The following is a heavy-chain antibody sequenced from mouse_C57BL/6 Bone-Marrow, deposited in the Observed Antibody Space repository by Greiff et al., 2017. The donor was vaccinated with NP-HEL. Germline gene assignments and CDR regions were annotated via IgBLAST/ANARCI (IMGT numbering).Heavy chain of an antibody. D-gene: IGHD1-1*01. J-gene: IGHJ1*03. V-gene: IGHV14-2*01. Sequence: EVKLMESGAELVKPGASVKLSCTASGFNIKDYYMHWVKQRTEQGLEWIGRIDPEDGETKYAPKFQGKTTITADTSSNTAYLQLSSLTSEDTAVYYCAPITTPWYFDVWGTGTTVTVSS. CDR3: APITTPWYFDV. CDR1: GFNIKDYY. CDR2: IDPEDGET.